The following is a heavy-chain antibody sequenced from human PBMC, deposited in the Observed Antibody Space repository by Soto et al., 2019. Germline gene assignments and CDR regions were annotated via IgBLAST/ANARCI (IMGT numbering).Heavy chain of an antibody. D-gene: IGHD3-10*01. J-gene: IGHJ4*02. CDR2: IIPIFGTA. V-gene: IGHV1-69*13. CDR3: ESQSPREAPEYYFDY. Sequence: SVKVSCKASGGTFSSYAISWVRQAPGQGLEWMGGIIPIFGTANYAQKFQGRVTITADESTSTAYMELSSLRSEDTAVYYCESQSPREAPEYYFDYWGQGTLVTVSS. CDR1: GGTFSSYA.